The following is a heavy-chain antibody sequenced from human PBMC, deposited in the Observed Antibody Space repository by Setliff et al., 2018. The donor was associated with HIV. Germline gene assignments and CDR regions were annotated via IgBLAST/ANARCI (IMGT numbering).Heavy chain of an antibody. CDR3: ARDGYSSSWYVISGSFGY. J-gene: IGHJ4*02. V-gene: IGHV4-59*12. CDR1: GGSISSYY. D-gene: IGHD6-13*01. Sequence: SETLSLTCTVSGGSISSYYWSWIRQPPGKGLEWIGYIYYSGSTNYNPSLKSRVTISVDTSKNQFSLKLSSVTAADTAVYYCARDGYSSSWYVISGSFGYWGQGILVTVSS. CDR2: IYYSGST.